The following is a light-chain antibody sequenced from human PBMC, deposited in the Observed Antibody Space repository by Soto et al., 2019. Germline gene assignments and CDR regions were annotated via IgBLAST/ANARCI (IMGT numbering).Light chain of an antibody. Sequence: QSARTQPRSVSGSPGQSVTNSCTGTSGDVGGYNYVSWYQQHPGKVPKLMIYDVSRRPSGVPDRFSGSKSGNTASLTISGLQAEDEADYYCCSYAGSYTVMFGGGTKLTVL. CDR1: SGDVGGYNY. CDR2: DVS. CDR3: CSYAGSYTVM. J-gene: IGLJ3*02. V-gene: IGLV2-11*01.